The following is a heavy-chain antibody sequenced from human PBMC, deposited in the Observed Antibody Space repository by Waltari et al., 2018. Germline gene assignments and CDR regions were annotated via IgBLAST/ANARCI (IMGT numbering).Heavy chain of an antibody. CDR3: ARENPYGHTYFYMDV. CDR1: GGSISSYY. Sequence: QVQLQESGPRLMRPSETLSLTCAISGGSISSYYWSWVRRLPDKGLEWFGYVFYTGPTSPSPSLRRRVSISVDRSKNQVSLTLTSVTAADTATYYCARENPYGHTYFYMDVWGKGTTVTVSS. CDR2: VFYTGPT. V-gene: IGHV4-59*13. D-gene: IGHD4-17*01. J-gene: IGHJ6*03.